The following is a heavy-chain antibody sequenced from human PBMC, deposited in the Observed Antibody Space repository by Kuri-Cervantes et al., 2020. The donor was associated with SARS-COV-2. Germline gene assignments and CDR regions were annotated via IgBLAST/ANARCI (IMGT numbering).Heavy chain of an antibody. Sequence: SGPTLVKPTQTLTLTRTFSGFSLSTSGVGVGWIRQPPGKALEWLALIYWNDDKRYSPSLKSRLTITKDTSKNQVVLTMTNMDPVDTATYYCAHIAYIAAAGTGWFDPWGQGTLVTVSS. J-gene: IGHJ5*02. CDR3: AHIAYIAAAGTGWFDP. D-gene: IGHD6-13*01. CDR1: GFSLSTSGVG. CDR2: IYWNDDK. V-gene: IGHV2-5*01.